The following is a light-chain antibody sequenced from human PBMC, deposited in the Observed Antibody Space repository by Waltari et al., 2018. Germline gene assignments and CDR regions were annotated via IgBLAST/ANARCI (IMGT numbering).Light chain of an antibody. Sequence: EIVLTQSPGTLSLSLGERATLSCRASQTVSRSLAWYQQKCGQAPSLLIYGPSSRATGVPDRFSGSWSVTDFSLTISRLEPEDFAVYYCQHYVRLPVTFGQGTKVEIK. CDR2: GPS. V-gene: IGKV3-20*01. CDR1: QTVSRS. CDR3: QHYVRLPVT. J-gene: IGKJ1*01.